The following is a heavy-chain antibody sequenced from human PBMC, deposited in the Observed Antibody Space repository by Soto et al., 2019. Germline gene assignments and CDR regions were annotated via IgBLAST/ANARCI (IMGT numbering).Heavy chain of an antibody. CDR3: ARVYYGDYDFGYFDY. V-gene: IGHV3-66*01. Sequence: PGGSLRLSCAASGFTVSSNYMSWVRQAPGKGLEWVSVIYSGGSTYYADSVKGRFTISRDNSKNTLYLQMNSLRAEDTAVYYCARVYYGDYDFGYFDYWGQGTLVTVSS. CDR2: IYSGGST. D-gene: IGHD4-17*01. CDR1: GFTVSSNY. J-gene: IGHJ4*02.